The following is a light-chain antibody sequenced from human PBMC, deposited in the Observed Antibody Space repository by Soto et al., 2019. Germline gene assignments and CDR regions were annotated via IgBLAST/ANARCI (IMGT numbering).Light chain of an antibody. CDR1: QSVSSNY. CDR2: GAS. CDR3: QQYGSSRPYT. J-gene: IGKJ2*01. Sequence: EIVLTQSPGTLSLSPGERATLSCRASQSVSSNYLAWYQQKPGQAPRLLIYGASSRATGIPDRFSGSGSGTDFTLTISRLEPEDFAVYHCQQYGSSRPYTFGQGTMLEIK. V-gene: IGKV3-20*01.